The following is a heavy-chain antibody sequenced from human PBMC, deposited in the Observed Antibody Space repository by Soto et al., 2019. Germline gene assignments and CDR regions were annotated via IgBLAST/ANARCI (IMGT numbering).Heavy chain of an antibody. CDR1: GFSLTTSGVG. J-gene: IGHJ5*02. Sequence: QITLKESGPTLVEPTETLTLTCSFSGFSLTTSGVGVGWLRQAPGKALECLGIIYWDDDKRYNPSLKNRLTIRKDTSKSQVVLSMTYTEPVDTATYFCAYRVTYRTYWDVGYFGPWGQGTLVTVS. V-gene: IGHV2-5*02. D-gene: IGHD1-1*01. CDR2: IYWDDDK. CDR3: AYRVTYRTYWDVGYFGP.